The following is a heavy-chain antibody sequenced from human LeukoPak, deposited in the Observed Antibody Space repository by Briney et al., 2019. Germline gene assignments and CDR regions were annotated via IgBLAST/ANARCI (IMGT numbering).Heavy chain of an antibody. V-gene: IGHV3-23*01. J-gene: IGHJ4*02. D-gene: IGHD5-24*01. Sequence: PGASLRLSCAASGFTFSSYAMSWVRQAPGKGLEWVSAISGSGGSTYYADSVKGRFTISRDNSKNTLYLQMNSLRAEDTAVYYCAKGRDGYNSLDYSDYWGQGTLVTVSS. CDR3: AKGRDGYNSLDYSDY. CDR1: GFTFSSYA. CDR2: ISGSGGST.